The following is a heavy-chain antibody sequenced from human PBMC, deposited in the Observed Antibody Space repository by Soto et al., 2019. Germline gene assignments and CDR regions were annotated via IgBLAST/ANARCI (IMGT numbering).Heavy chain of an antibody. Sequence: QVQLVQSGAEVKKYGSSVKVSCKASGGTFSRYAISWVRQAPGQGLEWMGGITPMFGTANYAQKFQGRVTITADESTSTAYMELSSLRSDDTAVYYCAQTLWLAVAGPGRFALWGRGTLVTVSS. CDR1: GGTFSRYA. D-gene: IGHD6-19*01. CDR2: ITPMFGTA. CDR3: AQTLWLAVAGPGRFAL. V-gene: IGHV1-69*12. J-gene: IGHJ2*01.